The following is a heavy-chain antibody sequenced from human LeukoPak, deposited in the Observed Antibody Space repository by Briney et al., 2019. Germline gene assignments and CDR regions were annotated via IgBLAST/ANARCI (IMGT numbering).Heavy chain of an antibody. CDR2: ISAYNGNT. Sequence: ASVKVSCKASGYTFTSYGISWVRQAPGQGLEWMGWISAYNGNTNYAQKLRGRVTMTTDTSTSTAYMELRSLRSDDTAVYYCARVGYDSSGRHRYAFDIWGQGTMVTVSS. CDR1: GYTFTSYG. V-gene: IGHV1-18*01. J-gene: IGHJ3*02. D-gene: IGHD3-22*01. CDR3: ARVGYDSSGRHRYAFDI.